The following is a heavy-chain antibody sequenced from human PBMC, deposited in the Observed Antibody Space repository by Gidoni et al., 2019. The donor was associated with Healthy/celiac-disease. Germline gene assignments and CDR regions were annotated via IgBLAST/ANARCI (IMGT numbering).Heavy chain of an antibody. CDR1: GGSISSGGYS. J-gene: IGHJ4*02. D-gene: IGHD2-15*01. CDR3: ASDFNGYFVY. V-gene: IGHV4-30-2*01. Sequence: QLQLQESGSGLVKPSQTLSLACAVSGGSISSGGYSWSWIRQPPGKGLEWIGYSYHSGNTYYNPSLKSRVTISVDRSKNQFSLKLSSLTAADTAVYYCASDFNGYFVYWGQGTLVTVSS. CDR2: SYHSGNT.